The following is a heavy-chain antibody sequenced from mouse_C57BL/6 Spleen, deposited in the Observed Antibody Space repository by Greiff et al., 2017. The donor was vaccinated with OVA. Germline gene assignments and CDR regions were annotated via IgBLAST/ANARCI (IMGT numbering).Heavy chain of an antibody. J-gene: IGHJ4*01. CDR3: TRDASYYYGRDYAMDY. Sequence: EVKVVESGAGLVKPGGSLKLSCAASGFTFSSYAMSWVRQTPEKRLEWVAYISSGGDYIYYADTVKGRFTISRDNARNTLYLQMSSLKSEDTAMYYCTRDASYYYGRDYAMDYWGQGTSVTVSS. CDR2: ISSGGDYI. V-gene: IGHV5-9-1*02. D-gene: IGHD1-1*01. CDR1: GFTFSSYA.